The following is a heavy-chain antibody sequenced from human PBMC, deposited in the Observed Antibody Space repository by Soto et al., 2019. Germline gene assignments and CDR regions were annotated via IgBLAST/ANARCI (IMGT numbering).Heavy chain of an antibody. Sequence: WETLSLTCTVSGGSIRNSEYYWAWIRQPPGKGLQFVGTIYYSGTSYSNPSLKSRLSMSVDTSNNQFSLTMKSVTAADTGVYYCGRVPLHRSYSDSWGQGVLVTVSS. CDR3: GRVPLHRSYSDS. D-gene: IGHD4-4*01. V-gene: IGHV4-39*01. CDR2: IYYSGTS. CDR1: GGSIRNSEYY. J-gene: IGHJ4*02.